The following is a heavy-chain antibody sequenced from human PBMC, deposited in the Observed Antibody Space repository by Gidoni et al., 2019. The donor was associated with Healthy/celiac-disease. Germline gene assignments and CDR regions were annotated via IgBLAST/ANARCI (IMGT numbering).Heavy chain of an antibody. CDR2: ISGSGGST. D-gene: IGHD6-13*01. J-gene: IGHJ3*02. CDR1: GFTFSSYA. CDR3: AKGRAYSSNMGAFDI. Sequence: EVQLLESVGVLVQPGGSLRLSFAVSGFTFSSYAMSWVRQAPGKGLEWVSAISGSGGSTYYADSVKGRFTISRDNSKNTLYLQMNSLRAEDTAVYYCAKGRAYSSNMGAFDIWGQGTMVTVSS. V-gene: IGHV3-23*01.